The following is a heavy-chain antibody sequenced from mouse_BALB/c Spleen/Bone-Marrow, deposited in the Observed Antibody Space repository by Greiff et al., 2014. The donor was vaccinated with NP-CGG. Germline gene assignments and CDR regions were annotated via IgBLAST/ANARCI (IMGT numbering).Heavy chain of an antibody. Sequence: QVQLQQSAAELARPGASVKMSCKASGYTFTSYTMHWVKQRPGQGLEWIGYINPSSGYTEYNQKFKDKTTLTADKSSSKAYMQLSSLTSEDSAVYYCDYWDLAYWGQGTLVTVSA. CDR1: GYTFTSYT. V-gene: IGHV1-4*02. CDR3: DYWDLAY. D-gene: IGHD4-1*01. J-gene: IGHJ3*01. CDR2: INPSSGYT.